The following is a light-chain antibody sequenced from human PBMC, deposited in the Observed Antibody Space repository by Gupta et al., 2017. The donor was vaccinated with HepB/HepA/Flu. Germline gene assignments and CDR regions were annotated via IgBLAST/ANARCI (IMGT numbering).Light chain of an antibody. V-gene: IGKV1-9*01. Sequence: DIHFTPSPSFLSASVGDRVTITCRASQGISTYLAWYQQEPGKAPKLLIYAASTLQSGVPSRFSGSGSGTEFTLTISSLQPEDFATYYCQHLHSYPPITFGQGTRLEIK. CDR2: AAS. CDR3: QHLHSYPPIT. J-gene: IGKJ5*01. CDR1: QGISTY.